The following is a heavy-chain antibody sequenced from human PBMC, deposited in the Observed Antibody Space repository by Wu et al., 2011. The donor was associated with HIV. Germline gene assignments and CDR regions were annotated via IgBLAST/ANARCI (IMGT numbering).Heavy chain of an antibody. Sequence: QLVQSGAEVKKPGASVKVSCKASGYTFTSYYMHWVRQAPGQGLEWMGWINPNSGGTNYAQKFQGRVTMTRDTSISTAYMELSRLRSDDTAVYYCASNIAEDGSGSSNWFDPWGQGTLVTVSS. CDR3: ASNIAEDGSGSSNWFDP. V-gene: IGHV1-2*02. CDR1: GYTFTSYY. D-gene: IGHD3-10*01. CDR2: INPNSGGT. J-gene: IGHJ5*02.